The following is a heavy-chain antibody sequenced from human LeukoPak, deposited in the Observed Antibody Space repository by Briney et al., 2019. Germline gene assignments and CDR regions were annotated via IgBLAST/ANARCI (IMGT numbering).Heavy chain of an antibody. J-gene: IGHJ5*02. CDR1: GYTFIGHY. D-gene: IGHD3-22*01. V-gene: IGHV1-2*02. CDR3: ARDGRHRYYYDSSGFYGSWFDP. CDR2: INPNSDAT. Sequence: ASVKVSCKASGYTFIGHYIHWVRQAPGQGLEWMGWINPNSDATKYSQKLQGRVTMTTDTSTSTAYMELRSLRSDDTAVYYCARDGRHRYYYDSSGFYGSWFDPWGQGTLVTVSS.